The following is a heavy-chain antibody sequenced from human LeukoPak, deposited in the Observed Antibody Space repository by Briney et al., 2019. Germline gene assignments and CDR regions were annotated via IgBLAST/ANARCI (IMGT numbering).Heavy chain of an antibody. D-gene: IGHD6-19*01. J-gene: IGHJ4*02. CDR2: IYYSGST. Sequence: SETLSLTCTVSGGSIGSSSYYWGWIRQPPGKGLEWIGSIYYSGSTYYNPSLKSRVTISVDTSKNQFSLKLSSVTAADTAVYYCARHMIAVAGFDYWGQGTLVTVSS. V-gene: IGHV4-39*01. CDR1: GGSIGSSSYY. CDR3: ARHMIAVAGFDY.